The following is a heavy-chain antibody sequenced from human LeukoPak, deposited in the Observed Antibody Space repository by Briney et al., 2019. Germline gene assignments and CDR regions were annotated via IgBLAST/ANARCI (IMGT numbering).Heavy chain of an antibody. CDR1: GFTFSRAW. J-gene: IGHJ4*02. V-gene: IGHV3-15*01. CDR3: TTVSVVEVSTTGGTF. CDR2: IKSKTDGGTT. D-gene: IGHD2-15*01. Sequence: PGGSLRLSCAASGFTFSRAWMNWVRQAPGKGLEWVGRIKSKTDGGTTDYAAPVKGRFTISRDDSKNTLYLQMNSLKTEDTGVYYCTTVSVVEVSTTGGTFWGQGTLVTVSS.